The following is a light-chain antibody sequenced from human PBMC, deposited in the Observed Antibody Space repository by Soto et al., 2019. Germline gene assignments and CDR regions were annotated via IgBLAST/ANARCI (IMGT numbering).Light chain of an antibody. CDR1: NIGSKS. CDR2: YDS. V-gene: IGLV3-21*04. J-gene: IGLJ7*01. Sequence: SYELTQPPSVSVAPGKTARITCGRNNIGSKSVHWYQQKPGQAPVLVIYYDSDRPSGIPERFSGSNSGNTATLTISRVEAGDEADYYCQVWDSSSDHAAFGGGTQLTVL. CDR3: QVWDSSSDHAA.